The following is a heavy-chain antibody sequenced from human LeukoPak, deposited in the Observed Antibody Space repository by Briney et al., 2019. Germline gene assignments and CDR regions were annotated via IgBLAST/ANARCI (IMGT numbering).Heavy chain of an antibody. CDR2: IYYSGST. CDR3: ARFNSGYAVDAFDI. Sequence: PSETLSLTCTVSGGSISSSSYYWGWIRQPPGKGLEGIGSIYYSGSTYYNPPLNSRVTIFVDTSKNQFSLKLSSVTAADTAVYYCARFNSGYAVDAFDIWGQGTMVTVSS. D-gene: IGHD5-12*01. CDR1: GGSISSSSYY. V-gene: IGHV4-39*01. J-gene: IGHJ3*02.